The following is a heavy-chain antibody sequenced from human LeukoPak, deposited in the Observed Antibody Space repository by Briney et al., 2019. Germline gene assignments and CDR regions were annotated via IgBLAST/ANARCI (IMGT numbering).Heavy chain of an antibody. J-gene: IGHJ4*02. CDR1: GYTFSNFG. D-gene: IGHD3-16*01. CDR2: VSAYNGNT. Sequence: ASVKVSCKASGYTFSNFGISWVRQAPGQGLEWMGWVSAYNGNTNYAQKFQGRVTMTTDTSTSTAYLGMRSLRSDDTAVYCCARGYDTSSDFDYWGQGTLVTVSS. CDR3: ARGYDTSSDFDY. V-gene: IGHV1-18*01.